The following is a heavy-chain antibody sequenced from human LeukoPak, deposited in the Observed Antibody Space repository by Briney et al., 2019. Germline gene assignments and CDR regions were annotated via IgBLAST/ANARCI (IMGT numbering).Heavy chain of an antibody. CDR2: MYFSGST. CDR3: ARGVATIFGVVIILDWFDP. CDR1: GGSISSGGYY. J-gene: IGHJ5*02. V-gene: IGHV4-31*03. Sequence: PSETLSLTCTVSGGSISSGGYYWSWIRQHPGKGLEWIGYMYFSGSTYYNPSLKSRVTISVDTSKNQFSLKLSSVTAADTAVYYCARGVATIFGVVIILDWFDPWGQGTLVTVSS. D-gene: IGHD3-3*01.